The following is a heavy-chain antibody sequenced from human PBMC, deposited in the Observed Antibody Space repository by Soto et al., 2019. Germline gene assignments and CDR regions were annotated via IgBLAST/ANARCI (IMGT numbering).Heavy chain of an antibody. CDR3: ARRLLRVVITDAFDI. Sequence: QVQLVQSGAEVKKPGSSVKVSCKASGGTFSSYAISWVRQAPGQGLEWMGGIIPIFGTANYAQKFQGRVPITADESTSTAYMELGSLRSEDTGVYYCARRLLRVVITDAFDIWGQGTMVTVSS. CDR1: GGTFSSYA. V-gene: IGHV1-69*01. CDR2: IIPIFGTA. D-gene: IGHD3-22*01. J-gene: IGHJ3*02.